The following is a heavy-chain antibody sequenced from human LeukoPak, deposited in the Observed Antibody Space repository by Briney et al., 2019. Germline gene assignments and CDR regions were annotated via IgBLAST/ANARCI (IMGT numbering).Heavy chain of an antibody. V-gene: IGHV4-39*01. Sequence: SETLSLTCTVSGGSISSSNYYWGWVRQPPGKGLEWIGSFYNSGSTYYNPSLKSRVTISVDTSKKQFSLRLTSVTAADTAVYYCVLMPGYWGQGILVAVSS. D-gene: IGHD2-2*01. CDR3: VLMPGY. CDR2: FYNSGST. J-gene: IGHJ4*02. CDR1: GGSISSSNYY.